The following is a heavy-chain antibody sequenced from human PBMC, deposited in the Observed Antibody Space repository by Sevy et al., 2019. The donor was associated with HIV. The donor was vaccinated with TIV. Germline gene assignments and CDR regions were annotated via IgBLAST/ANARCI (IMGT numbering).Heavy chain of an antibody. CDR3: AKALGVGVGATSGFYYYYGMDV. D-gene: IGHD1-26*01. CDR1: GFTFSSYG. Sequence: GGSLRLSCAASGFTFSSYGMHWVRQAPGKGLEWVAVISYDGSNKYYADSVKGRFTISRDNSKNTLYLQMNSLRAEDTAVYYCAKALGVGVGATSGFYYYYGMDVWGQGTTVTVSS. CDR2: ISYDGSNK. J-gene: IGHJ6*02. V-gene: IGHV3-30*18.